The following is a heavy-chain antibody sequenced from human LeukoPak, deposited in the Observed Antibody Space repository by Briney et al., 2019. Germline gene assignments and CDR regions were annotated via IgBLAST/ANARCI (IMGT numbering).Heavy chain of an antibody. D-gene: IGHD3-16*01. Sequence: ASVKVSCKASGYTFTSYYMHWVRQAPGQGLEWMGIINLSGGSTSYAQKFQGRVTMTRDTSTSTVYMELSSLRSEDTAVYYCARVLGDYYYGMDVWGQGTTVTVSS. CDR3: ARVLGDYYYGMDV. CDR1: GYTFTSYY. CDR2: INLSGGST. J-gene: IGHJ6*02. V-gene: IGHV1-46*01.